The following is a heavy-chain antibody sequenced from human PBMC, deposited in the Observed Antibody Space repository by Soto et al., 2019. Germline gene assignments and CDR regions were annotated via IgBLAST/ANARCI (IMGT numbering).Heavy chain of an antibody. CDR3: ARDGYSSSWYI. CDR1: GGSFSSYT. J-gene: IGHJ4*02. D-gene: IGHD6-13*01. V-gene: IGHV1-69*04. Sequence: TSVKVSCEASGGSFSSYTISWVRQAPGQGLEWMGRIIPILGIANYAQKFQGRVTITADKSTSTAYMELSSLRSEDTAVYYCARDGYSSSWYIWGQGTLVTVSS. CDR2: IIPILGIA.